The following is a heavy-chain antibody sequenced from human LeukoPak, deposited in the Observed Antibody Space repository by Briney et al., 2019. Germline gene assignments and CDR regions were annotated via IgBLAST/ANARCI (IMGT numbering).Heavy chain of an antibody. D-gene: IGHD3/OR15-3a*01. CDR3: ARQNGAGLVILP. Sequence: AETLSLTCAVYGWSFSGYYWSWIRQPPGQGLEWIGEINHSGSTNYHPSLKSRVPISVDTYMNQFHLNLNSVTAADTAVYFCARQNGAGLVILPRGQGTLVTVSS. CDR1: GWSFSGYY. CDR2: INHSGST. V-gene: IGHV4-34*01. J-gene: IGHJ4*02.